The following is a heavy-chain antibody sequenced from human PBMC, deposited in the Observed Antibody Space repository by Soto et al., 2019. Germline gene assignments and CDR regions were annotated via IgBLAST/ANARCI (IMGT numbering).Heavy chain of an antibody. V-gene: IGHV3-30*18. Sequence: GGSLRLSCAASGFTFSSYGMHWVRQAPGKGLEWVAVISYDGSNKYYADSVKGRFTISRDNSKNTLYLQMNSLRAEDTAVYYCAKEDVDIVASDRPDYGMDVWGQGTTVTVSS. CDR1: GFTFSSYG. CDR2: ISYDGSNK. CDR3: AKEDVDIVASDRPDYGMDV. D-gene: IGHD5-12*01. J-gene: IGHJ6*02.